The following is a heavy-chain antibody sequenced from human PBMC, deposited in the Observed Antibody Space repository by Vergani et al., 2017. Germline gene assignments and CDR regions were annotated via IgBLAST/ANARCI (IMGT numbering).Heavy chain of an antibody. D-gene: IGHD3-9*01. CDR1: GGSITSSSYY. J-gene: IGHJ4*02. CDR3: ARTESFILRYFHWAL. Sequence: QLHLQESGPGLVKPSETLSLTCTVSGGSITSSSYYWGWIRQPPGKGLEWIGNIYHSGGAYYNPSLKGRVTISVDTSKNQFSLEVTSVTAADTAIYFWARTESFILRYFHWALWGQGTLVTGSS. V-gene: IGHV4-39*01. CDR2: IYHSGGA.